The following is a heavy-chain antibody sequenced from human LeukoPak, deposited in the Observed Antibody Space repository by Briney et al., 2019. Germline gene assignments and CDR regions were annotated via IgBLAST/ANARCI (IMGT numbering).Heavy chain of an antibody. J-gene: IGHJ3*02. Sequence: GGSLRLSCAASGFTFDDYGMSWVRQAPGKGLVWVSRVNSDGSDTIYADSVKGRFTISRDNAKSTVYLQMNSLKAEDTAVYYCARGGYHHGFDIWGQGTMVTVSS. CDR2: VNSDGSDT. D-gene: IGHD2-15*01. V-gene: IGHV3-74*01. CDR3: ARGGYHHGFDI. CDR1: GFTFDDYG.